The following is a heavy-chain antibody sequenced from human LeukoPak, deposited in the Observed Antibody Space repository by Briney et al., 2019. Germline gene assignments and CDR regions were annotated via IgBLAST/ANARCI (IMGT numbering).Heavy chain of an antibody. D-gene: IGHD1-14*01. V-gene: IGHV3-23*01. CDR3: AKVPGGGLYYDGMDV. CDR2: ISGSGGTT. CDR1: GFTFNNYA. J-gene: IGHJ6*02. Sequence: GGSLRLSCAASGFTFNNYAMNWVRQAPGKGLEWVSVISGSGGTTYYADSVKGRFTISRDSSKNTLYLQMNSLRAEDTAVYYCAKVPGGGLYYDGMDVWGQGTTVTVSS.